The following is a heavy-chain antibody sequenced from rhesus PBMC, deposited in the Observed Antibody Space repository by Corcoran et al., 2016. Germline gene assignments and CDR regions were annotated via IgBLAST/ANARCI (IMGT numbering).Heavy chain of an antibody. J-gene: IGHJ4*01. CDR3: AKARGYSGYSSFDY. Sequence: EVQLVESGGGLAKPGGSLRLSCAASGFTFSSYWMNWVRQAPGKGLEWVSAINSGGGITYYADSVKGRFNISRDNSKNTLSLQMNSLRAEDTAVYYCAKARGYSGYSSFDYWGQGVLVTVSS. CDR2: INSGGGIT. CDR1: GFTFSSYW. V-gene: IGHV3S25*01. D-gene: IGHD5-42*01.